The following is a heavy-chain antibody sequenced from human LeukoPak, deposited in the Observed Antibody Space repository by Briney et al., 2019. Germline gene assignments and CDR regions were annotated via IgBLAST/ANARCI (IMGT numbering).Heavy chain of an antibody. CDR1: GFTFSSYA. D-gene: IGHD3-3*01. V-gene: IGHV3-23*01. CDR3: AKADDFWSGYPDY. J-gene: IGHJ4*02. Sequence: GGSLRLSCAASGFTFSSYAMSWVRQAPGKGLEWVAAISGSGGSTYYADSVKGRFTISRDNSKNTLYLQMNSLRAEDTAVYYCAKADDFWSGYPDYWGQGTLVTVSS. CDR2: ISGSGGST.